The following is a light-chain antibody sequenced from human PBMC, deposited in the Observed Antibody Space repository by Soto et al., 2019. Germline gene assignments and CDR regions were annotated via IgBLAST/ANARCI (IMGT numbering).Light chain of an antibody. CDR1: QSVSSSY. V-gene: IGKV3-20*01. J-gene: IGKJ1*01. CDR2: GAS. Sequence: EIMLNQSPGTLSLYPGERATLSCRASQSVSSSYLAWYQQKPGQAPRLLIYGASSRATGIPDRFSGSGSGTDFTLTITRLEPEDFAVYYCQQYGGSPRTFGQGTKVDIK. CDR3: QQYGGSPRT.